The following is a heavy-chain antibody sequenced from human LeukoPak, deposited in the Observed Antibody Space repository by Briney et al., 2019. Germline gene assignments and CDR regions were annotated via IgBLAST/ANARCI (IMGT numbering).Heavy chain of an antibody. V-gene: IGHV4-34*01. J-gene: IGHJ6*03. CDR3: ARRPLNYDILTGRYYYYYYMDV. Sequence: SETLSLTCAVYGGSFSGYYWSWIRQPPGKGLEWIGEINHSGSTNYNPSLKSRVTISVDTSKNQFSLKLSSVTAAGTAVYYCARRPLNYDILTGRYYYYYYMDVWGKGTTVTISS. CDR2: INHSGST. CDR1: GGSFSGYY. D-gene: IGHD3-9*01.